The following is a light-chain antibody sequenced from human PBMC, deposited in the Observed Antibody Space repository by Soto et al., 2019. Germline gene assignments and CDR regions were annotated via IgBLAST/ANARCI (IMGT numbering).Light chain of an antibody. CDR1: SSDVGTYNL. CDR2: EVS. V-gene: IGLV2-23*02. J-gene: IGLJ2*01. Sequence: QSALTQPASVSGSPGQSIAISCTGTSSDVGTYNLVSWYQQHPGKAPKFIIYEVSQRPSGVSSRFSGSKSGNTASLTISGLQAEDESDYYCCSYAVSVTSVVFGGGTKLTVL. CDR3: CSYAVSVTSVV.